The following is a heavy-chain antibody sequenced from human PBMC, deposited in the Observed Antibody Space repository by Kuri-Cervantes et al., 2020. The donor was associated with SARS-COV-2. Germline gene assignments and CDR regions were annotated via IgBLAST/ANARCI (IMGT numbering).Heavy chain of an antibody. J-gene: IGHJ5*02. V-gene: IGHV4-61*01. D-gene: IGHD3-10*01. CDR2: IFHTGSN. CDR3: ATKLFGEHWFDP. Sequence: SETLSLTCTVSGASMSDPMSHYYWNWIRLTPGKGLEWIGYIFHTGSNSQNPSLKSRVTISLDTSKNQFSLSLNSVTPADTAVYYCATKLFGEHWFDPWGQGIVVTVSS. CDR1: GASMSDPMSHYY.